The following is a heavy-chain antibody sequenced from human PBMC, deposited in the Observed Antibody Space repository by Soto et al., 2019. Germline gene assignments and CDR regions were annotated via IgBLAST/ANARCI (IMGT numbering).Heavy chain of an antibody. CDR1: GFTFSTYS. CDR3: ARLSVRYCSGGSCSQLDY. Sequence: EVQLVESGGDLVQPGGSVRLSCAASGFTFSTYSMNWVRQAPGKGLEWVSFISSSGGTIYYADSVKGRFTISRDNAKNSLYLQMNSLSDEDTAVYYCARLSVRYCSGGSCSQLDYWGQGTLVTVSS. J-gene: IGHJ4*02. CDR2: ISSSGGTI. D-gene: IGHD2-15*01. V-gene: IGHV3-48*02.